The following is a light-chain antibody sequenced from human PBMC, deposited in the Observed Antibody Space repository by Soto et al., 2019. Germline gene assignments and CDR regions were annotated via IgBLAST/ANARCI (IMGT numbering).Light chain of an antibody. CDR1: QTIGSTY. V-gene: IGKV3-20*01. Sequence: EIVLTQSPGTLSLSPGETATLSCRASQTIGSTYLAWYQQKPGQAPRLLIFGSSNRATGIPDRFSGSGSGTDFTLSISRLEPEDFAVYYCQQYGSSGTFGQGTKVDI. J-gene: IGKJ1*01. CDR2: GSS. CDR3: QQYGSSGT.